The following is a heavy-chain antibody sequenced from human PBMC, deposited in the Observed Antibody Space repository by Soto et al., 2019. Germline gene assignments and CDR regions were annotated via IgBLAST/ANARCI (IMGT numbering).Heavy chain of an antibody. CDR2: INPANGVA. CDR1: GYTLTSHH. D-gene: IGHD1-1*01. CDR3: ARGGGGGLDGSAGFDI. Sequence: QVHLVQSGAEVKKPGASMKVSCTASGYTLTSHHVHWVRQAPGRRLEWMGSINPANGVAQYTARFQGRVIMTRGKSTSTVYMELRGLTSGDTAIFYCARGGGGGLDGSAGFDIWGQGTMVTVSS. V-gene: IGHV1-46*01. J-gene: IGHJ3*02.